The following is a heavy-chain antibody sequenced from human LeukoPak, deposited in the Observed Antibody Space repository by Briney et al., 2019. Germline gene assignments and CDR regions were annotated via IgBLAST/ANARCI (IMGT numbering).Heavy chain of an antibody. Sequence: PSETLSLTCAVYGGSFSGYYWSWIRQPPGKGLEWIGNIYYSGSTNYNPSLKSRVTISVDTSKNQFSLKVNSVTAADTAVYYCARQGGYVLDYWGQGTLVTVSS. CDR2: IYYSGST. D-gene: IGHD5-12*01. CDR3: ARQGGYVLDY. V-gene: IGHV4-59*08. J-gene: IGHJ4*02. CDR1: GGSFSGYY.